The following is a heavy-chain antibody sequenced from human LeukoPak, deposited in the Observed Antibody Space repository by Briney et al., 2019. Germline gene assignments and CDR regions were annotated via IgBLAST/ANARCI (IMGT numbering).Heavy chain of an antibody. J-gene: IGHJ4*02. CDR3: ATEQENRNDERTGFDY. D-gene: IGHD1-1*01. V-gene: IGHV4-31*03. CDR1: GGSISSGGDY. Sequence: RSQSLSLTCTVSGGSISSGGDYWSWIRQHPGKGLEWIGYIYDSGSTYYNPSLKRRVTISVATSKNQFSLKLSSVTAADTAVYYCATEQENRNDERTGFDYWGQGTLVTVSS. CDR2: IYDSGST.